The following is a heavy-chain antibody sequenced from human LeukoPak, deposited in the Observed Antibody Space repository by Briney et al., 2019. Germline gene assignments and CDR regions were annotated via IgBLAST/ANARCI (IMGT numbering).Heavy chain of an antibody. D-gene: IGHD1-1*01. J-gene: IGHJ3*02. V-gene: IGHV3-48*03. CDR2: ISSRGSAI. CDR3: AREGHDPGIPFDI. CDR1: GFTFSSYE. Sequence: PGGSLRLSCAASGFTFSSYEMNWVRQAPGKGLEWVSYISSRGSAIYYADSVKGRFTISRDNAKNSLYLQMDSLRADDTAVYYCAREGHDPGIPFDIWGQGTMVTVSS.